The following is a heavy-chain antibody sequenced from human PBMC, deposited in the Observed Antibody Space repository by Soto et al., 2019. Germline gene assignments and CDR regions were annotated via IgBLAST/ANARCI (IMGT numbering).Heavy chain of an antibody. CDR3: ARDPRSAAGPSQGRSGVYWFDP. CDR2: ISAYNGNT. V-gene: IGHV1-18*01. CDR1: GYTFTSYG. Sequence: ASVKVSCKASGYTFTSYGISWVRQAPGQGLEWMGWISAYNGNTNYAQKLQGRVTMTTDTSTSTAYMELRSLRSDDTAVYYCARDPRSAAGPSQGRSGVYWFDPWGQGTLVTVSS. J-gene: IGHJ5*02. D-gene: IGHD6-13*01.